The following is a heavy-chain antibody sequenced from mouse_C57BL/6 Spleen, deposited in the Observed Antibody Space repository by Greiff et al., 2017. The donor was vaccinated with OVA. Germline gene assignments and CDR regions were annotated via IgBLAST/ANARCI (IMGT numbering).Heavy chain of an antibody. CDR3: ARSVTTAYAMDY. V-gene: IGHV1-50*01. J-gene: IGHJ4*01. Sequence: VQLQQPGAELVKPGASVKLSCKASGYTFTSYWMQWVKQRPGQGLEWIGEIDPSDSYTNYNQQFKGKATLTVDTSSSTAYMQLSSLTSEDSAVYYCARSVTTAYAMDYWGQGTSVTVSS. D-gene: IGHD1-2*01. CDR2: IDPSDSYT. CDR1: GYTFTSYW.